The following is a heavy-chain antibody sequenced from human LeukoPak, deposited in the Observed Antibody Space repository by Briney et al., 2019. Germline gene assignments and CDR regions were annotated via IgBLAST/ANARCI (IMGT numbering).Heavy chain of an antibody. CDR3: ARGRGAMAVLDY. CDR2: INHSGST. D-gene: IGHD6-19*01. J-gene: IGHJ4*02. Sequence: SETLSLTCAVYGGSFSGYYWSWIRQPPGKGLEWIGEINHSGSTNYNPSLKSRVTISVDTSKNQFSLKLSSVTAADTAVYYCARGRGAMAVLDYWGQGTLVAVSS. CDR1: GGSFSGYY. V-gene: IGHV4-34*01.